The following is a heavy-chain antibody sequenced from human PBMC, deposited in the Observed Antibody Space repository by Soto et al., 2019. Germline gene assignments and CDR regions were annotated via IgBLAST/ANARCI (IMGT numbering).Heavy chain of an antibody. J-gene: IGHJ4*02. V-gene: IGHV4-59*08. Sequence: QVQLQESGPGLVKPSEPLSLTCTVSGGSISSYYWSWIRQPPGKGLEWIGYIYYSGSTNYNPTLKSRVLGSVDTAKNQSSRNRSAVAAADTAVYCCARRYSGTLDYWGQGPLVTVSS. CDR3: ARRYSGTLDY. CDR1: GGSISSYY. CDR2: IYYSGST. D-gene: IGHD4-4*01.